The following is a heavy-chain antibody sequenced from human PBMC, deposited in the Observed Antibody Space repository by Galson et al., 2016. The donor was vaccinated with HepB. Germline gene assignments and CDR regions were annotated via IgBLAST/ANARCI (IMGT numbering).Heavy chain of an antibody. CDR3: ARHPSNYNILTGYYDS. CDR1: GGSISTYY. Sequence: SETLSLTCTVSGGSISTYYWNWIRQPPGKGLEWIGYIYYSGSTNYNPSLKSRVTLSVDTSKNQFSLKLTSVTAADTAVYYCARHPSNYNILTGYYDSWGQGTLVTVSS. V-gene: IGHV4-59*08. D-gene: IGHD3-9*01. CDR2: IYYSGST. J-gene: IGHJ5*01.